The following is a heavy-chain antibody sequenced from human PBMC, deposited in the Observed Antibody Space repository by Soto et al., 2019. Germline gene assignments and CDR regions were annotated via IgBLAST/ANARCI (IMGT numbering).Heavy chain of an antibody. CDR2: IYYSGST. CDR3: ARLVNGYRGIYYYYYMDV. Sequence: SETLSLTCTVSGCSISSYYWSWIRQPPGKGLEWIGYIYYSGSTNYNPSLKSRVPIPVDTSKNQFSLKLSSVTAADTAVYYCARLVNGYRGIYYYYYMDVWGKGTTVTVSS. J-gene: IGHJ6*03. CDR1: GCSISSYY. D-gene: IGHD5-18*01. V-gene: IGHV4-59*08.